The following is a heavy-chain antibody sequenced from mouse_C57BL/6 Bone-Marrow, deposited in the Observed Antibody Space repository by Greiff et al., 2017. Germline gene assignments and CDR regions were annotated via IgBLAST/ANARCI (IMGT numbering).Heavy chain of an antibody. J-gene: IGHJ1*03. V-gene: IGHV5-12*01. D-gene: IGHD2-1*01. CDR1: GFTFSDYY. CDR3: ARPLYGNYWYFDV. Sequence: EVQLVESGGGLVQPGGSLKLSCAASGFTFSDYYMYWVRQTPEKRLEWVAYISNGGGSTYYPDTVKGRFTISRDNAKNTLYLQMSRLKSEDTAMYYCARPLYGNYWYFDVWGTGTTVTVSS. CDR2: ISNGGGST.